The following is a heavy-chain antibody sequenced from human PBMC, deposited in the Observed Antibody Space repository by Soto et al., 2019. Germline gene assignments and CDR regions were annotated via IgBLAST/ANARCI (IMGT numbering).Heavy chain of an antibody. Sequence: SETLSLTCTVSGDSMSSSNWWNWVRQPPGKGLEWIGDAHHSGSTIYNPSLKSRVTISVDTSKNQFPLKMNSVTAAGTAVYYCARDLWGYCGVGCYPLDVWGQGTTVTVSS. J-gene: IGHJ6*02. CDR2: AHHSGST. D-gene: IGHD2-21*02. CDR3: ARDLWGYCGVGCYPLDV. V-gene: IGHV4-4*02. CDR1: GDSMSSSNW.